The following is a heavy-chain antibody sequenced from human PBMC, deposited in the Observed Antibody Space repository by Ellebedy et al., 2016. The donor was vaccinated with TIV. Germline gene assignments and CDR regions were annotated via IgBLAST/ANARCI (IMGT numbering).Heavy chain of an antibody. J-gene: IGHJ4*02. CDR2: IDQSGNI. Sequence: MPGGSLRLSCAVYGGSFSGYLWTWVRKPPGKGLEWIGEIDQSGNINYNPSLESRVTVSGDTSKKQFSLTLTSVTAADTAVYYCARRDVAAFGTSSPAFDYWGQGALVTVSP. D-gene: IGHD2-2*01. CDR1: GGSFSGYL. V-gene: IGHV4-34*01. CDR3: ARRDVAAFGTSSPAFDY.